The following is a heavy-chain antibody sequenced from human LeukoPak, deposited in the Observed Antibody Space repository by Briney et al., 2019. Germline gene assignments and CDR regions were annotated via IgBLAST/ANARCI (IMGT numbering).Heavy chain of an antibody. D-gene: IGHD3-10*01. CDR3: ARSPYYYGSGSSSSNWFDP. CDR1: GASFSGYY. Sequence: SETLSLTCAVYGASFSGYYWSWIRHSPGKGLEGIGEINHSVTTNYNPSLKSRSTISVDTSTNQSSLKLSSVPAAATAVYYCARSPYYYGSGSSSSNWFDPWGQGTLVTVSS. J-gene: IGHJ5*02. V-gene: IGHV4-34*01. CDR2: INHSVTT.